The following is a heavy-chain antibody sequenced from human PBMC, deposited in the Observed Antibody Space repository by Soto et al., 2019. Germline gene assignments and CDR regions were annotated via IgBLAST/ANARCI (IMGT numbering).Heavy chain of an antibody. J-gene: IGHJ6*02. CDR1: GYTFTSYG. D-gene: IGHD3-22*01. V-gene: IGHV1-18*01. Sequence: GASVKVSCKASGYTFTSYGISWVRQAPGQGLEWMGWISAYNGNTNYAQKLQGRVTMTTDTSTSTAYKELRSLRSDDTAVYYCARDLGITMIGVVLRADYYYGMDVWGQGTTVTVSS. CDR3: ARDLGITMIGVVLRADYYYGMDV. CDR2: ISAYNGNT.